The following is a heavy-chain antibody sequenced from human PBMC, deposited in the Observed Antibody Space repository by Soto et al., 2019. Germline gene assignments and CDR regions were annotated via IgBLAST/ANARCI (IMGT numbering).Heavy chain of an antibody. Sequence: PSETLSLTCAVYGGSFSGYYWSWIRQPPGKGLEWIGEINHSGSTNYNPSLKSRVTISVDTYKNQFSMKLSSVTAADTVVYYCARPTLLGYCSSTSCYRGARAFDIWGQGTMVTVSS. V-gene: IGHV4-34*01. CDR3: ARPTLLGYCSSTSCYRGARAFDI. CDR1: GGSFSGYY. D-gene: IGHD2-2*01. J-gene: IGHJ3*02. CDR2: INHSGST.